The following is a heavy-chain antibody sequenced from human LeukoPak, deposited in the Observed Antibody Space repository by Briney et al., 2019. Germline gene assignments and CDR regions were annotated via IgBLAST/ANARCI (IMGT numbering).Heavy chain of an antibody. D-gene: IGHD2-2*01. CDR1: GFIFSSYA. J-gene: IGHJ4*02. Sequence: GGSLRLSCAASGFIFSSYAMGWVRQAPGMGLEWVSSISGSGGSTYYADSVKGRFTISRDNSKNTLYLQMNSLRAEDTAVYYCAKGFDIVVVPAAITFDYWGQGTLVTVSS. V-gene: IGHV3-23*01. CDR2: ISGSGGST. CDR3: AKGFDIVVVPAAITFDY.